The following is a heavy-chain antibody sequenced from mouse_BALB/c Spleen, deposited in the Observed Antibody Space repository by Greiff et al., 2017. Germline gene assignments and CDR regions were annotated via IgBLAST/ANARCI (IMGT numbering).Heavy chain of an antibody. J-gene: IGHJ2*01. CDR3: ARSIRQGYYFDD. CDR2: INPGSGGT. V-gene: IGHV1-54*01. Sequence: VQLQQSGAELVRPGTSVKVSCKASGYAFTNYLIEWVKQRPGQGLEWIGVINPGSGGTNYNEKFKGKATLTADKSSSTAYMQLSSLTSDDSAVYFCARSIRQGYYFDDWGQGTTLTVSS. CDR1: GYAFTNYL. D-gene: IGHD2-12*01.